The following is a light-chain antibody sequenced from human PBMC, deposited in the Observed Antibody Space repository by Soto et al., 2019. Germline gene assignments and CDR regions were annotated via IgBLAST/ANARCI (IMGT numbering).Light chain of an antibody. CDR1: QNLVHSVGTTF. CDR3: MQATHFPRT. V-gene: IGKV2-24*01. Sequence: DAVLTQAPLSSPVTLGQPASISCRSSQNLVHSVGTTFLSWLHQRPGQPPRLLIYKISNRLSGVPDRFSGSGAGTEFTLRISRVEAEDVGIYYCMQATHFPRTFGQGTKVEIK. J-gene: IGKJ1*01. CDR2: KIS.